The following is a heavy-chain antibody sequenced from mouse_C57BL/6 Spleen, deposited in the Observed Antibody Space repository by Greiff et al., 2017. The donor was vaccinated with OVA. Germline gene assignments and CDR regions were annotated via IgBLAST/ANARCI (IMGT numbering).Heavy chain of an antibody. D-gene: IGHD2-5*01. CDR1: GYTFTDYN. Sequence: EVKLMESGPELVKPGASVKIPCKASGYTFTDYNMDWVKQSHGKSLEWIGDINPNNGGTIYNQKFKGKATLTVDKSSSTAYMELRSLTSEDTAVYYCARKSNSPWYFDVWGTGTTVTVSS. CDR2: INPNNGGT. J-gene: IGHJ1*03. V-gene: IGHV1-18*01. CDR3: ARKSNSPWYFDV.